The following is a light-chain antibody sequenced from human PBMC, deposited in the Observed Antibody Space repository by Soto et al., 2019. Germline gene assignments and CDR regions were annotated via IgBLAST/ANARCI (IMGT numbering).Light chain of an antibody. Sequence: SYELTQPPSVSVAPGQTARITCGGNNIGSKSVHWYQQKPGQAPVLVVYDDSDRPSGIPERFSGSNSGNTATLTISRVEVGDEADYYCQVWDSSSDHLYVFGTGTKLTVL. CDR3: QVWDSSSDHLYV. CDR1: NIGSKS. CDR2: DDS. J-gene: IGLJ1*01. V-gene: IGLV3-21*02.